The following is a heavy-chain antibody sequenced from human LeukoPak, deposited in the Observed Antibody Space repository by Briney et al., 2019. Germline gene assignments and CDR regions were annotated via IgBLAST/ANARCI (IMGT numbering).Heavy chain of an antibody. J-gene: IGHJ4*02. V-gene: IGHV4-4*07. Sequence: SETLSLTCTVSGGSISSYYWSWIRQPAGKGLEWIGRIHSAGSSNYNPSLKSRVTMSVDTSKNQFSLKLSSVTAADTAVYYCARDQYYYDSSGYYRFDYWGQGTLVTVSS. CDR2: IHSAGSS. CDR3: ARDQYYYDSSGYYRFDY. D-gene: IGHD3-22*01. CDR1: GGSISSYY.